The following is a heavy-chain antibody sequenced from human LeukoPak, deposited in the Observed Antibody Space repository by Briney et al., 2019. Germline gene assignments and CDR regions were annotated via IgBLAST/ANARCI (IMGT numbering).Heavy chain of an antibody. V-gene: IGHV3-23*01. Sequence: GGSLRLSCAASGFTFSSYAMSWVRQASGKGLEWVSAISGSGGSTYYADSVKGRFTISRDNSKNTLYLQMNSLRAEDTAVYYCAKDPDYDILTGYSVYDYWGQGTLVTVSS. CDR1: GFTFSSYA. CDR2: ISGSGGST. CDR3: AKDPDYDILTGYSVYDY. D-gene: IGHD3-9*01. J-gene: IGHJ4*02.